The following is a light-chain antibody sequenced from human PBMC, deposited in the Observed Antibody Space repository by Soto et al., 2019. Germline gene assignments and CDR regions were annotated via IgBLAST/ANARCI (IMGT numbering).Light chain of an antibody. CDR2: GAS. CDR1: QTVSTN. J-gene: IGKJ1*01. V-gene: IGKV3-15*01. Sequence: EIVMTQSPATLSVSPGDRATLSCRASQTVSTNLAWYQKKPGQAPRLLIYGASTRATGVPDRFSGTGSGTEFTLSISSLQSEDSAVYYCQQYTYWPPWTFGQGTKVDIK. CDR3: QQYTYWPPWT.